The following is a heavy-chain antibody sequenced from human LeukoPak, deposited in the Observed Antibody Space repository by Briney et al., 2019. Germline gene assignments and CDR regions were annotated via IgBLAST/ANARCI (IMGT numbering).Heavy chain of an antibody. J-gene: IGHJ3*02. V-gene: IGHV3-23*01. CDR2: INGSGGST. Sequence: GGSLRLSCAPSVFTFSSYAMSWVRQAPGKVLEWVSAINGSGGSTYYADSVKGRFTSSRDNYKNTLYLQMNSLRAEDTAVYYCVRVGRWLVPHAFDIWGQGTMVNVSS. CDR1: VFTFSSYA. CDR3: VRVGRWLVPHAFDI. D-gene: IGHD6-19*01.